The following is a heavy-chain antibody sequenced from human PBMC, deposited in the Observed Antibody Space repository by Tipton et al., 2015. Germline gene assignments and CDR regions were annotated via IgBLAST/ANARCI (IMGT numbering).Heavy chain of an antibody. CDR1: GDSVSSNSAA. CDR2: TYYRSKWNN. V-gene: IGHV6-1*01. D-gene: IGHD6-13*01. CDR3: ARGAQHSTWS. J-gene: IGHJ5*02. Sequence: GLVKPSQTLSLTCAISGDSVSSNSAAWNWIRQSPSRGLEWLGNTYYRSKWNNDYAVSVKSRITITPDTSKNQFTLHLNSVTPDDTAMYYCARGAQHSTWSWGQGTLVTVSS.